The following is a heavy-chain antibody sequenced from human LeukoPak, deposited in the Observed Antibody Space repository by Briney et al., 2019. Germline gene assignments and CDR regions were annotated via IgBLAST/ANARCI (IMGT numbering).Heavy chain of an antibody. Sequence: SETLSLTCAVYGGSLSGYCWSWIRQPPGKGLEWIGEINHSGSTNYNPSLKSRVTISVDTSKNQFSLKLSSVTAADTAVYYCARGGPASSSSWFDPWGQGTLVTVSS. D-gene: IGHD6-6*01. CDR2: INHSGST. CDR1: GGSLSGYC. CDR3: ARGGPASSSSWFDP. J-gene: IGHJ5*02. V-gene: IGHV4-34*01.